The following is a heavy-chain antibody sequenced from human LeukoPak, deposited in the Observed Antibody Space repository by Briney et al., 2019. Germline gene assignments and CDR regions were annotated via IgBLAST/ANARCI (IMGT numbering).Heavy chain of an antibody. J-gene: IGHJ4*02. CDR2: ISHGGNT. V-gene: IGHV4-38-2*02. CDR3: ARVNTPVATFDF. Sequence: SETLPLTCTVSGFAITSTYFWAWIRQSPGEGLEWIATISHGGNTYYNPSLKTRVTMSIDTSKTQFSLELTSVTAADTAVYYCARVNTPVATFDFWGQGTRVTVSS. D-gene: IGHD5-18*01. CDR1: GFAITSTYF.